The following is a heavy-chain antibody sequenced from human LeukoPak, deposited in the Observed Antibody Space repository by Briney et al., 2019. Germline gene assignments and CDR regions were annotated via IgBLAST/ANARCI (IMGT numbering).Heavy chain of an antibody. J-gene: IGHJ6*02. CDR3: ARDRPRWRFGELLRYYYYYGMDV. CDR1: GYTFTSYG. CDR2: ISAYNVNT. D-gene: IGHD3-10*01. V-gene: IGHV1-18*01. Sequence: ASVTVSFKASGYTFTSYGISWVRQAPGQGLEWMGWISAYNVNTNYSQKLQGRVSITTDTSMSTAYMELRSLTSDDTAVYYCARDRPRWRFGELLRYYYYYGMDVWGQGTTVTVSS.